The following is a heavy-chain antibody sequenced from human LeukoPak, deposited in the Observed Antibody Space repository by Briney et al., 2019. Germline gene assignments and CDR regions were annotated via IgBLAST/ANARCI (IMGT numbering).Heavy chain of an antibody. J-gene: IGHJ3*01. V-gene: IGHV5-51*01. CDR3: ARRGYCSGGDCFSAAFDL. Sequence: GESLKISCKGSGYSFTTYWIAWVRQMPGKGLELIGIIYPGDSDTRYSPSFHGQVTMSADKSISTTYVQWSSLKASDTAMYYCARRGYCSGGDCFSAAFDLWGQGTMVTVSS. D-gene: IGHD2-15*01. CDR1: GYSFTTYW. CDR2: IYPGDSDT.